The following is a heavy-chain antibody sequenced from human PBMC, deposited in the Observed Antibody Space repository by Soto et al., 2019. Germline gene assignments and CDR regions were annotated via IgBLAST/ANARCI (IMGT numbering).Heavy chain of an antibody. V-gene: IGHV1-18*01. D-gene: IGHD6-19*01. Sequence: QVPLVQSGAEVKKPGASVKVSCKASGYTFTSYGISWVRQAPGQGLEWMGWISAYNGNTNSAQKLQGRVTMTTDTSTSTAYMERTSVRSDDTAVYYCARMGLMGIPVAGSSVAWFDPLVQGTLVTVSS. J-gene: IGHJ5*02. CDR1: GYTFTSYG. CDR2: ISAYNGNT. CDR3: ARMGLMGIPVAGSSVAWFDP.